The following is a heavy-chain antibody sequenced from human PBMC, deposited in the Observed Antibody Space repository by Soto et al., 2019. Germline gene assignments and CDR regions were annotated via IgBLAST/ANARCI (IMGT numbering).Heavy chain of an antibody. J-gene: IGHJ4*02. Sequence: LSLTCTVSVGSISSSSYYCGFIRQPPGKGLEWIGSIYYSGSTFYNPSLKSRVTISVDTSKNQFSLKLSSVTAADTAVYYCATFYGDYVSYWGQGTLVTVSS. CDR3: ATFYGDYVSY. CDR2: IYYSGST. V-gene: IGHV4-39*01. D-gene: IGHD4-17*01. CDR1: VGSISSSSYY.